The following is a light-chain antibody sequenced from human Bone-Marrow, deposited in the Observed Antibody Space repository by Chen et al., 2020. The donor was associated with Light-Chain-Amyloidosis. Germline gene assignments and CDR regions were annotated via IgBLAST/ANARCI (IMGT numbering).Light chain of an antibody. CDR3: QQYDDLQWT. CDR1: EDVSKY. Sequence: DVQLTQSPSSLSASVGDRITITCQSSEDVSKYLNGYQQTPGRAPKLLIHDASNLEKGVPSRFSGGGSGTTFTLTISGLQAEDIATYYCQQYDDLQWTFGQGTKVEFK. V-gene: IGKV1-33*01. CDR2: DAS. J-gene: IGKJ1*01.